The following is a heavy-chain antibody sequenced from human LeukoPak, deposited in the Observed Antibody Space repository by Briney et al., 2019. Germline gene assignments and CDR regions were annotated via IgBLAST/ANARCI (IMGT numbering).Heavy chain of an antibody. CDR1: GGSISSYY. CDR2: IYYSGST. J-gene: IGHJ3*02. D-gene: IGHD5-24*01. V-gene: IGHV4-59*01. CDR3: ARDTMRDGYNYGAFDI. Sequence: SETLSLTRTVSGGSISSYYWSWIRQPPGKGLEWIGYIYYSGSTNYNPSLKSRVTISVDTSKNQFSLKLSSVTAADTAVYYCARDTMRDGYNYGAFDIWGQGTMVTVSS.